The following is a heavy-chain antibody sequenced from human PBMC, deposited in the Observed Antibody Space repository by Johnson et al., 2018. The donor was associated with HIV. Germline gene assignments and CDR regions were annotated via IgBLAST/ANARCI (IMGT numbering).Heavy chain of an antibody. CDR2: ISSSGTTV. Sequence: VQLVESGGGLVKPGGSLRLSCAAAGFTFSDYYMTWIRQTPGKGLEWVSYISSSGTTVYYADSVRGRFSITRDNTKNSLYLQMNSLEAEDTAMYYSARDRGYWDAFDIWGQGTMVTVSS. CDR3: ARDRGYWDAFDI. V-gene: IGHV3-11*04. J-gene: IGHJ3*02. D-gene: IGHD3-22*01. CDR1: GFTFSDYY.